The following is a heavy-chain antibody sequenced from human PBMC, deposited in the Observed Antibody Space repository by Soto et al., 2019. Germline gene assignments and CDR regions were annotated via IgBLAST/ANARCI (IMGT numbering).Heavy chain of an antibody. D-gene: IGHD6-25*01. J-gene: IGHJ2*01. V-gene: IGHV1-69*02. CDR1: GGTFSSYT. CDR2: IIPILGIA. Sequence: QVQLVQSGAEVKKPGSSVKVACKASGGTFSSYTISWVRQAPGQGLERMGRIIPILGIANYAQKFQGRVTITAHKPTSTAYMDLSSLRPEETGVYYSARGGPAPNLWGRGTLVTVSS. CDR3: ARGGPAPNL.